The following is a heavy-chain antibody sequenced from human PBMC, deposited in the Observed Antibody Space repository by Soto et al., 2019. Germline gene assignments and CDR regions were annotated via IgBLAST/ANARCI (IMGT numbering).Heavy chain of an antibody. J-gene: IGHJ6*02. CDR1: GFSFSSYF. D-gene: IGHD1-26*01. Sequence: EVQLVESGGGSVQPGGSLRLSCAASGFSFSSYFMAWVRQAPGEGLVSVSHVPGDGSRASYADSVRGRFTISRDNAKNTPYLQMDSLRDEDTAIYYCARENWYSLDVWGQGTTVTVSS. CDR2: VPGDGSRA. CDR3: ARENWYSLDV. V-gene: IGHV3-74*01.